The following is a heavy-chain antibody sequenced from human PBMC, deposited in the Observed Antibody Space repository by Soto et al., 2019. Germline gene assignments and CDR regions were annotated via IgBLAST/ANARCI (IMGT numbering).Heavy chain of an antibody. CDR2: INHSGST. J-gene: IGHJ4*02. CDR3: ARGRRVKDTVSFSLDY. CDR1: GGSFSGYY. V-gene: IGHV4-34*01. Sequence: SETLSLTCAVYGGSFSGYYWSWIRQPPGKGLEWIGEINHSGSTNYNPSLKSRVTISVDTSKNQFSLKLSSVTAADTAVYYCARGRRVKDTVSFSLDYCGQGTLVTVSS. D-gene: IGHD4-17*01.